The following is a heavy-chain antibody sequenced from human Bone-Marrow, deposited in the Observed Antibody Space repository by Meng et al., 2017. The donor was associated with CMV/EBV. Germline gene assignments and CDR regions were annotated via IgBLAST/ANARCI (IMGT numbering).Heavy chain of an antibody. J-gene: IGHJ4*02. Sequence: GESLKISCKGSGYNFTNYWIAWVRQMPGKGLEWMGIIYPDDSDTRYSPSFQGQVTISADKSTNTAHLQWSSLKASDTAMYYCARGLGLAALDYWGQGPLVTVYS. CDR3: ARGLGLAALDY. V-gene: IGHV5-51*01. CDR2: IYPDDSDT. D-gene: IGHD3/OR15-3a*01. CDR1: GYNFTNYW.